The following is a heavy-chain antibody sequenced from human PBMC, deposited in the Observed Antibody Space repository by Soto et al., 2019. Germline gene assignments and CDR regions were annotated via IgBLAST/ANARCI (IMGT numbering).Heavy chain of an antibody. CDR1: GYTFSNYG. CDR3: ARVVPGAEAWFGP. CDR2: ISLYSDGT. J-gene: IGHJ5*02. Sequence: ASVKVSCKTSGYTFSNYGITWVRKAPGQPLEWLGWISLYSDGTNYAQKFQGRVSMATDTSTTTAYMELRSLGSDDTAVYYCARVVPGAEAWFGPWGQGTLVTVSS. V-gene: IGHV1-18*01. D-gene: IGHD2-2*01.